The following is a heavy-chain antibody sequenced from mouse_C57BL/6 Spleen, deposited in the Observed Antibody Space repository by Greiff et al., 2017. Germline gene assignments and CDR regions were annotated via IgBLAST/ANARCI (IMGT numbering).Heavy chain of an antibody. Sequence: LVKPGASVKMSCKASGYTFTDYYMNWVKQSHGKSLEWIGVINPYNGGTSYNQKFKGKATLTVDKSSSTAYMELNSLTSEDSAVYYCARLGSYYGSSPFAYWGQGTLVTVSA. D-gene: IGHD1-1*01. J-gene: IGHJ3*01. CDR3: ARLGSYYGSSPFAY. V-gene: IGHV1-19*01. CDR2: INPYNGGT. CDR1: GYTFTDYY.